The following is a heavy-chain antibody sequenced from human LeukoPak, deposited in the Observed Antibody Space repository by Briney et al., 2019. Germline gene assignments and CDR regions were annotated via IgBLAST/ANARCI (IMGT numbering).Heavy chain of an antibody. D-gene: IGHD3-3*01. V-gene: IGHV1-8*01. J-gene: IGHJ6*02. CDR2: MNPNNGNT. Sequence: ASVKVSCKPSGYTFTSYDINWVRQATGQGLEWMGWMNPNNGNTVYAQKFQGRVTMTRNTSMSTAYMELSSLRSEDTAVYYCARGWRYYDFWSGYWERRKDYYGMEVWGPGTTVTVSS. CDR3: ARGWRYYDFWSGYWERRKDYYGMEV. CDR1: GYTFTSYD.